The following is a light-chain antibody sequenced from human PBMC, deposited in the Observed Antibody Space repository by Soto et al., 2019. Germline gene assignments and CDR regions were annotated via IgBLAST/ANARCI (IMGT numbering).Light chain of an antibody. CDR2: EVS. V-gene: IGLV2-14*01. Sequence: QSVLTQPASVSGSPGQAITISCTGTSSDVGGYNYVSWYQQHPGKAPKLMIYEVSYRPSGVSIRFSGSKSANTASLTISGLKAEDEADYYCSSYTSSSTFYVFGPGTKLTVL. CDR3: SSYTSSSTFYV. CDR1: SSDVGGYNY. J-gene: IGLJ1*01.